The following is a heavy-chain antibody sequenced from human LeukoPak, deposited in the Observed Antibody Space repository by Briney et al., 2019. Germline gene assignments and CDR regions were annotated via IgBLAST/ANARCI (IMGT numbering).Heavy chain of an antibody. Sequence: GGSLRLSCAASGLTGSHNYVSWVRQAAGKGLEWVSAIHTSGDTCYADSVKGRFTISRDTSKNTLYLQINSLRVEDTAVYYCIVFGDSNLWGQGTLVTVSS. V-gene: IGHV3-53*01. D-gene: IGHD4-17*01. CDR1: GLTGSHNY. J-gene: IGHJ5*02. CDR3: IVFGDSNL. CDR2: IHTSGDT.